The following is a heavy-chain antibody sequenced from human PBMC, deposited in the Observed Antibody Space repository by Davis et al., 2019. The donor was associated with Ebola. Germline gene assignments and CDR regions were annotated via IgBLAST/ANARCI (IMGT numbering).Heavy chain of an antibody. CDR1: GFSFSSYA. V-gene: IGHV3-23*01. CDR2: ISGSSYST. D-gene: IGHD1-26*01. J-gene: IGHJ3*02. Sequence: PGGSLRLSCAASGFSFSSYAMSWVRQAPGKGLEWVSGISGSSYSTYYADSGKGRFTISRDNSKNTLYLKMNSLRAEDTAVYYCAKVVGGSHDGDAFDIWGQGTMVTVSS. CDR3: AKVVGGSHDGDAFDI.